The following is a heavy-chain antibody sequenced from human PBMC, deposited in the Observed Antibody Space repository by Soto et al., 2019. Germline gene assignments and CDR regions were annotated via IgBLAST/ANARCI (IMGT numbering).Heavy chain of an antibody. J-gene: IGHJ5*02. CDR3: ARIPHNTEGCISTSCPSVNWFDP. CDR2: ISAYNGNT. CDR1: GYTFTSYG. D-gene: IGHD2-2*01. V-gene: IGHV1-18*01. Sequence: GASVKVSCKASGYTFTSYGISWVRQAPGQGLEWMGWISAYNGNTNYAQKLQGRVTMATDTSTSTAYMELRSLRSDDTAVYYCARIPHNTEGCISTSCPSVNWFDPWGQGTLVTVSS.